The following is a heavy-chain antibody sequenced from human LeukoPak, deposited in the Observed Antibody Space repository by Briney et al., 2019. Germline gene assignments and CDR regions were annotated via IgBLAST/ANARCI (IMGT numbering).Heavy chain of an antibody. V-gene: IGHV1-69*05. Sequence: SVKVSCKASGGTFSSYAISWVRQAPGQGLEWMGGIIPIFGTANYAQKFQGRVTITTDEYTSTAYMELSSLRSEDTAVYYCARSLDYYDSSGYYYYFDYWGQGTLVTVSS. J-gene: IGHJ4*02. D-gene: IGHD3-22*01. CDR2: IIPIFGTA. CDR3: ARSLDYYDSSGYYYYFDY. CDR1: GGTFSSYA.